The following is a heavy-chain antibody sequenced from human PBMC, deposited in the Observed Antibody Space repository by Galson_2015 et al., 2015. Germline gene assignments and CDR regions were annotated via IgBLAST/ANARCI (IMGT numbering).Heavy chain of an antibody. CDR1: GFTVSSNY. CDR3: ARVGCSSTSCFTTGNQKRGARPNFDY. Sequence: SLRLSCAASGFTVSSNYMSWVRQAPGKGLEWVSVIYSGGSTYYADSVKGRFTISRDNSMNTLYLQMNSLRAEDTAVYYCARVGCSSTSCFTTGNQKRGARPNFDYWGQGTLVTVSS. J-gene: IGHJ4*02. D-gene: IGHD2-2*02. V-gene: IGHV3-53*01. CDR2: IYSGGST.